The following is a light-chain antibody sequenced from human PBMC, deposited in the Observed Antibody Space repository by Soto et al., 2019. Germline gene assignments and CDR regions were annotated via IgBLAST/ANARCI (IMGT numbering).Light chain of an antibody. CDR3: QTWGTGIHVV. CDR1: SGHSSYA. V-gene: IGLV4-69*01. CDR2: LDSDGSH. Sequence: QLVLTQSPSAYASLGASVKLTCILSSGHSSYAIAWHQQQPEKGPRYLMKLDSDGSHTKGDAIPDRFSGSSSGAERYLTISSLQSEDEADYYCQTWGTGIHVVFGGGTKLTVL. J-gene: IGLJ2*01.